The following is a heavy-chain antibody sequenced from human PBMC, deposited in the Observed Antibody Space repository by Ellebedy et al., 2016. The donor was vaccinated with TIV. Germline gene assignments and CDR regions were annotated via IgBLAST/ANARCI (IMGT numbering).Heavy chain of an antibody. Sequence: SETLSLXCTVSGGSISSYYWRWIRQPAGKGLEWIGRIYTSGSTNYNPSLKSRVTMSVDTSKNQFSLKLSSVTAADTAVYYCASDLGYCSSTSCYQYNWFDPWGQGTLVTVSS. CDR2: IYTSGST. V-gene: IGHV4-4*07. J-gene: IGHJ5*02. CDR1: GGSISSYY. D-gene: IGHD2-2*01. CDR3: ASDLGYCSSTSCYQYNWFDP.